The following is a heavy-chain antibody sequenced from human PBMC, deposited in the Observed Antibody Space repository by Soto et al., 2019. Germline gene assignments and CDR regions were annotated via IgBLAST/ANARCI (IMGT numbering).Heavy chain of an antibody. CDR2: TDEYGSTI. CDR3: TRDIGGRGAF. CDR1: GFTFSSYW. V-gene: IGHV3-74*01. J-gene: IGHJ4*02. D-gene: IGHD3-16*01. Sequence: GGSLRLSCAASGFTFSSYWMHWVRQVPGKGLVWVARTDEYGSTIDYADSVKGRFTISRDNAKNTLYLEMNSLRGEDTALYYCTRDIGGRGAFWGQGSLVTVSS.